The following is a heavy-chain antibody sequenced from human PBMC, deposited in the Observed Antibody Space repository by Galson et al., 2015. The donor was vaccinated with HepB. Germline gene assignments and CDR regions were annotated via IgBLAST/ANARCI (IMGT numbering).Heavy chain of an antibody. V-gene: IGHV2-70*04. CDR1: GFSLSTSAMR. D-gene: IGHD3-10*01. CDR3: ARHAGDRAADAFHI. CDR2: IDWDDDK. Sequence: PALVKPTQTLTLTCTFSGFSLSTSAMRVSWIRQPPGKALEWLARIDWDDDKFYSTSLKTRLTISKDTSKNQVVLTMANMDPVDTATYYCARHAGDRAADAFHIWGQGTMVTVSS. J-gene: IGHJ3*02.